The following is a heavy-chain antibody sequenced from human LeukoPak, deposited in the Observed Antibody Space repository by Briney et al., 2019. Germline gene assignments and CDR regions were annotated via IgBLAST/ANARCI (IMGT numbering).Heavy chain of an antibody. J-gene: IGHJ4*02. V-gene: IGHV1-18*01. Sequence: ASVKVSCKASGYTFINYGFSWVRQAPGQGLEWMGWISAYNGDTKYAQKLQGRVTLTTDTSTSTAYMELRSLRSDDTAVYYCARTRPTVEGWGFDYWGQGTLVTVSS. D-gene: IGHD4-23*01. CDR1: GYTFINYG. CDR3: ARTRPTVEGWGFDY. CDR2: ISAYNGDT.